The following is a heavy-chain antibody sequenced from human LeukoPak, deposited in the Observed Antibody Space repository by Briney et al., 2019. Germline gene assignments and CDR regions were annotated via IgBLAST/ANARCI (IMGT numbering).Heavy chain of an antibody. CDR2: ISSSSSTI. Sequence: GGSLRLSCAASGFTFSSYSMNWVRQAPGKGLEWVSYISSSSSTIYYADSVKGRFTISRDNAKNSLYLQMNSLRAEDTAVYYCARDPLTFIAVAGFDYWGQGTLVTVSS. D-gene: IGHD6-19*01. CDR3: ARDPLTFIAVAGFDY. V-gene: IGHV3-48*04. CDR1: GFTFSSYS. J-gene: IGHJ4*02.